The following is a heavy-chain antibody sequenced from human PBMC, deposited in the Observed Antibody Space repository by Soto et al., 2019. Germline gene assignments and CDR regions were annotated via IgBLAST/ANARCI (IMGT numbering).Heavy chain of an antibody. CDR3: ARNWNDSLALKY. CDR1: GYTFSDYY. Sequence: ASVKVSCKAGGYTFSDYYIQWVRQAPGQGLEYMGWISPKSGGAAYAQKFQGRVTITADKSTSTAYMELSSLRSEDTAVYYCARNWNDSLALKYWGQGTLVTVSS. CDR2: ISPKSGGA. J-gene: IGHJ4*02. V-gene: IGHV1-2*02. D-gene: IGHD1-1*01.